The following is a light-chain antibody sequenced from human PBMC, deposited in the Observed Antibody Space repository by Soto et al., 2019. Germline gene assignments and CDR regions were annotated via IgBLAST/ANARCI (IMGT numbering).Light chain of an antibody. CDR1: QSLADSDGKTY. J-gene: IGKJ1*01. V-gene: IGKV2-30*01. Sequence: DVVMTQSPLSVPVTLGQPASISCTSSQSLADSDGKTYLKWFLQRPGQSPRRLIYKVSNRDAGVLDRFSGSGSGTDFTLKISRVEAGDVGIYYCMQGGHWPWTFGQGTKVDIK. CDR2: KVS. CDR3: MQGGHWPWT.